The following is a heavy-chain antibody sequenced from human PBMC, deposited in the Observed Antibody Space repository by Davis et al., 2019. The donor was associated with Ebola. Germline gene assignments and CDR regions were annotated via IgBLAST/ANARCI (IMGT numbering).Heavy chain of an antibody. J-gene: IGHJ4*02. D-gene: IGHD6-13*01. Sequence: GGSLRLSCAASGFTFSDYYMSWIRQAPGKGLEWVSYISSSNSYTNYADSVKGRFTISRENAKNSLYLQMNSLRAGDTAVYYCAREGAAAGLFDYWGQGTLVTVSS. V-gene: IGHV3-11*06. CDR1: GFTFSDYY. CDR3: AREGAAAGLFDY. CDR2: ISSSNSYT.